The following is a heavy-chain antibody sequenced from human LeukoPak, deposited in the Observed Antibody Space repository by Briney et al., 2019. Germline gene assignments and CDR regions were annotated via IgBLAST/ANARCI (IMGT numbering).Heavy chain of an antibody. CDR3: TRAGGFDNFLGY. Sequence: GGSLRLSCTTSGFTFGEYGFNWVRQAPGKGLEWVGFIRSKVHDSTPQYAASVKGRFTISRDDSKDTAYLQMINLKTEDTAIYYCTRAGGFDNFLGYWGQGTPVTVSS. D-gene: IGHD5-12*01. CDR2: IRSKVHDSTP. J-gene: IGHJ4*02. CDR1: GFTFGEYG. V-gene: IGHV3-49*04.